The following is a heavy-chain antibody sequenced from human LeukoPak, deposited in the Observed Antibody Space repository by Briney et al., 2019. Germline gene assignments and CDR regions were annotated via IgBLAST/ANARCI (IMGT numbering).Heavy chain of an antibody. V-gene: IGHV4-59*01. D-gene: IGHD2-21*02. CDR2: IFYSGST. CDR3: ARRVVTTLRDYFDY. CDR1: GGSISSYY. Sequence: SETLSLTCTVSGGSISSYYWSWIRQSPGKGLEWIGYIFYSGSTNYIPSLKSRATISLDTSKNQFSLKLSSVTAADTAVYFCARRVVTTLRDYFDYWGQGILVTVSS. J-gene: IGHJ4*02.